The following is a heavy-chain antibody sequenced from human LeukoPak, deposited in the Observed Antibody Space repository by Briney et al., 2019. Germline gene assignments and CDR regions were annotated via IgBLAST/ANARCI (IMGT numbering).Heavy chain of an antibody. CDR3: ARGLTAGMRSWNYFDY. Sequence: ASVKVSCKASGYTFTSYNINWVRQATGQGLEWMGWMNPNSGNTGYAQKFQGRVTMTRNNSISTAYMELSSLRSEDTAVYYCARGLTAGMRSWNYFDYWGQGTLVTVSS. V-gene: IGHV1-8*01. CDR2: MNPNSGNT. CDR1: GYTFTSYN. J-gene: IGHJ4*02. D-gene: IGHD6-19*01.